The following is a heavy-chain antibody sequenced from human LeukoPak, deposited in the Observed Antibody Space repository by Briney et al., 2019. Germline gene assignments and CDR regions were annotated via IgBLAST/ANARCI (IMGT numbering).Heavy chain of an antibody. V-gene: IGHV3-30*12. CDR2: ISYDGSNK. CDR1: GFTFSNYG. CDR3: ARVWTADYYYYMDV. Sequence: GGSLRLSCAASGFTFSNYGMHWVRQAPGKGLEWVAVISYDGSNKYYADSVKGRFTISRDNAKNSLYLQMNSLRAEDTAVYYCARVWTADYYYYMDVWGKGTTVTVSS. D-gene: IGHD3/OR15-3a*01. J-gene: IGHJ6*03.